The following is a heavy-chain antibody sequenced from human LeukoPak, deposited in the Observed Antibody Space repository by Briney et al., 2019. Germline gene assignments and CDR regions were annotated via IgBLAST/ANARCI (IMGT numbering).Heavy chain of an antibody. Sequence: SETLSLTCAVYGGSFSGYYWSWIRQPPGKGLEWIGEINHSGSTNYNPSLKSRVTISVDTSKNQFSLKLSSVTAADTAVYYCARAKVDYDSNGNWFDPWGQGTLVTVSS. J-gene: IGHJ5*02. CDR1: GGSFSGYY. CDR2: INHSGST. V-gene: IGHV4-34*01. CDR3: ARAKVDYDSNGNWFDP. D-gene: IGHD3-22*01.